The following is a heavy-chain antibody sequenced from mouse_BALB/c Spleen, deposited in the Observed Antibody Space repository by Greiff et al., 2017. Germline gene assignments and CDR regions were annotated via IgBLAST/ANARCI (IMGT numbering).Heavy chain of an antibody. V-gene: IGHV14-3*02. CDR3: ARYTTVVAYYYAMDY. CDR2: IDPANGNT. J-gene: IGHJ4*01. D-gene: IGHD1-1*01. CDR1: GFNIKDTY. Sequence: VQLQQSGAELVKPGASVKLSCTASGFNIKDTYMHWVKQRPEQGLEWIGRIDPANGNTKYDPKFQGKATITADTSSNTAYLQLSSLTSEDTAVYYCARYTTVVAYYYAMDYWGQGTSVTVSS.